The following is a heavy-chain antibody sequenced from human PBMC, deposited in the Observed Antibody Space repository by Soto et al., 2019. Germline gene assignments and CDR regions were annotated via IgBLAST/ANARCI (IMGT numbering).Heavy chain of an antibody. V-gene: IGHV1-18*01. CDR3: ARDHPPDSGSLAYYYYGMDV. CDR2: ISAYNGNT. CDR1: GYTFTSYG. J-gene: IGHJ6*02. D-gene: IGHD1-26*01. Sequence: GASVKVSFKASGYTFTSYGISWLRQAPGQGLEWMGWISAYNGNTNYAQKLQGRVTMTTDTSTSTAYMELRSLRSDDTAVYYCARDHPPDSGSLAYYYYGMDVWGQGTTVTVSS.